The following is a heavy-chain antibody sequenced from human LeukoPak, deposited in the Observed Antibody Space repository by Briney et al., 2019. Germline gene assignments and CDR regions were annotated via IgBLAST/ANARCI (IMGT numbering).Heavy chain of an antibody. D-gene: IGHD5-18*01. Sequence: GGSLRLSCAASGFTFSSYSMNWVRQAPGKGLEWVSYISSSSSTIYYADSVKGRFTISRDSAKNSLYPQMNSLRAEDTAVYYCARSLVGYSYDPYYFDYWGQGTLVTVSS. CDR3: ARSLVGYSYDPYYFDY. J-gene: IGHJ4*02. V-gene: IGHV3-48*01. CDR2: ISSSSSTI. CDR1: GFTFSSYS.